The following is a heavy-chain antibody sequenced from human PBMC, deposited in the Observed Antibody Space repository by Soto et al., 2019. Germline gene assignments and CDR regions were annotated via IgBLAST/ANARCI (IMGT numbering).Heavy chain of an antibody. CDR1: GYTFTSYG. Sequence: ASVKVSCKASGYTFTSYGISWVRQAPGQGLEWMGWISAYNGNTNYAQKLQGRVTMTTDTSTSTAYMELRSLRSEDTAVYYCAGEYSSSPEHGGMDVWGQGTTVTGSS. V-gene: IGHV1-18*01. D-gene: IGHD6-6*01. CDR2: ISAYNGNT. J-gene: IGHJ6*02. CDR3: AGEYSSSPEHGGMDV.